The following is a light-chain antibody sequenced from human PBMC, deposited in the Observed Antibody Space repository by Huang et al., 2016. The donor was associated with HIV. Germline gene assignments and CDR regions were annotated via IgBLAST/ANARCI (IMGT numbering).Light chain of an antibody. Sequence: DIVMTQSPNSLAVSLGERATINCKSSQSLLYSSKNRKYMAWYQQKPGQPPKLLIYWAFTRESGVPDRFSGSGSATDFTLTIRSLQAEDVAVYYCQQYYSIPPSFGGGTKVEIK. V-gene: IGKV4-1*01. J-gene: IGKJ4*02. CDR3: QQYYSIPPS. CDR1: QSLLYSSKNRKY. CDR2: WAF.